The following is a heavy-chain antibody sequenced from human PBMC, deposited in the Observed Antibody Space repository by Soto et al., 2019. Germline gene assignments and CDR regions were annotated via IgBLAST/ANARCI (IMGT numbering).Heavy chain of an antibody. Sequence: QVQLVESGGGVVQPGRSLRLSCAASGFTFSSYAMHWVRQAPGKGLEWVAVISYDGSNKYYADSVKGRFTISRDNSKNTLYLQMNSLRAEDTAVYYCACNYIIDYWGQGTLVTVSS. J-gene: IGHJ4*02. CDR1: GFTFSSYA. D-gene: IGHD3-10*01. CDR3: ACNYIIDY. V-gene: IGHV3-30-3*01. CDR2: ISYDGSNK.